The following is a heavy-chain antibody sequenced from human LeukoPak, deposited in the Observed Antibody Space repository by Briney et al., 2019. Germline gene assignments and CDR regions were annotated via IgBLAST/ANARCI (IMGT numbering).Heavy chain of an antibody. V-gene: IGHV3-30-3*01. CDR3: AKVHGSGSYYSDY. CDR2: ISFDGSNT. J-gene: IGHJ4*02. Sequence: GGSLRLSCAASGFTFSTYTMHWVRQAPGKGLEWVAFISFDGSNTYYADSVKGRFTISRDIAKDSLYLQMNSLRAEDTAVYYCAKVHGSGSYYSDYWGQGTLVTVSS. D-gene: IGHD3-10*01. CDR1: GFTFSTYT.